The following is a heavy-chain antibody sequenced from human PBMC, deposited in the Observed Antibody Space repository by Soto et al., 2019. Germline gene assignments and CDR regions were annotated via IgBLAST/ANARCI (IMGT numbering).Heavy chain of an antibody. CDR1: GDSVSSGNFY. J-gene: IGHJ3*02. CDR2: IYYSGST. Sequence: SETLSLTCTVSGDSVSSGNFYWSWIRQHPGKGLEWIGYIYYSGSTYYNPSLQSRVTISVDTSKNQFFLKLSSVTAADTAVYYCARDVATVVTPDAFDIWGQGTMVTVSS. D-gene: IGHD4-17*01. V-gene: IGHV4-31*03. CDR3: ARDVATVVTPDAFDI.